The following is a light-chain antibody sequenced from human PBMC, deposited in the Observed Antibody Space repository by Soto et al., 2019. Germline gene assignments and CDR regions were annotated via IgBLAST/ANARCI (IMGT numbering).Light chain of an antibody. J-gene: IGLJ2*01. CDR1: SRDVGIYNY. CDR2: DVT. Sequence: QSVLTQPRSVSGSPGQSVTVSCTGTSRDVGIYNYVSWYQQRPGTAPKVMIYDVTKRPSGVPDRFSGSKSANTVSLTISGLQADDEADYYCCSYAGNYTLLFGGGTKLTVL. CDR3: CSYAGNYTLL. V-gene: IGLV2-11*01.